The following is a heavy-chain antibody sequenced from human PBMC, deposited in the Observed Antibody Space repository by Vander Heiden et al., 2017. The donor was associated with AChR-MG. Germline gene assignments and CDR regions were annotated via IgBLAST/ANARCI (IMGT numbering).Heavy chain of an antibody. J-gene: IGHJ4*02. CDR2: INPNSGGT. D-gene: IGHD2-15*01. Sequence: QVQLVQSGAEVKKPGASVKVSCKASGYTFTGSYMHWVRQAPGQGLEWMGWINPNSGGTNYAQKFQGWVTMTRDTSISTAYMELSRLRSDDTAVYYCARVGKNCSGGSCYSVFAYWGQGTLVTVSS. CDR3: ARVGKNCSGGSCYSVFAY. CDR1: GYTFTGSY. V-gene: IGHV1-2*04.